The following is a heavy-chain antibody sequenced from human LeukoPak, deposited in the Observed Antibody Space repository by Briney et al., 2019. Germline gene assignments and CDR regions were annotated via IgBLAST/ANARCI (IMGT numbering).Heavy chain of an antibody. D-gene: IGHD6-19*01. Sequence: RASVKVSCKASGGTFSSYAISWVRQAPGQGLEWMGRIIPIFGTANYAQKFQGRVTITTDESTSTAYMELSSLRSEDTAVYYCARNGYSSGWYSCFDYWGQGTLVTVSS. V-gene: IGHV1-69*05. CDR3: ARNGYSSGWYSCFDY. CDR2: IIPIFGTA. CDR1: GGTFSSYA. J-gene: IGHJ4*02.